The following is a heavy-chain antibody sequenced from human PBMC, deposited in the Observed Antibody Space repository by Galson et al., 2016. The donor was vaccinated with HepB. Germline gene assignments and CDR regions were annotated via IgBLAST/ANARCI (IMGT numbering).Heavy chain of an antibody. D-gene: IGHD6-13*01. J-gene: IGHJ6*02. V-gene: IGHV3-23*01. CDR3: VRGSTAPDV. CDR2: ISTSGNSR. CDR1: GFTFSRYG. Sequence: SLRLSCAASGFTFSRYGMTWVRQAPGKGLEGVSSISTSGNSRDYAESVKGRFTISRDNSRSMLFLEMNGPNTDDSGVYDCVRGSTAPDVWGQGTTVTVSS.